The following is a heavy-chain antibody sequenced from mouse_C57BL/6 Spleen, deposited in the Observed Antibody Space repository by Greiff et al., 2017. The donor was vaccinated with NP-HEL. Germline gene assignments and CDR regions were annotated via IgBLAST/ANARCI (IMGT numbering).Heavy chain of an antibody. CDR3: AREGTTVVRGYFDV. Sequence: DVHLVESGGGLVKPGGSLKLSCAASGFTFSDYGMHWVRQAPEKGLEWVAYISSGSSTIYYADTVKGRFTISRDNAKNTLFLQMTSLRSEDTAMYYCAREGTTVVRGYFDVWGTGTTVTVSS. V-gene: IGHV5-17*01. CDR2: ISSGSSTI. CDR1: GFTFSDYG. D-gene: IGHD1-1*01. J-gene: IGHJ1*03.